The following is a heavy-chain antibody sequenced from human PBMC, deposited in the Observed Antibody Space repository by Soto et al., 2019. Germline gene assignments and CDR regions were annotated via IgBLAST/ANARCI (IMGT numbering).Heavy chain of an antibody. V-gene: IGHV4-59*01. CDR3: ARIVGATDGWFDP. J-gene: IGHJ5*02. CDR2: IYYSGST. D-gene: IGHD1-26*01. Sequence: SKTLSLTCTVAGGSISSYYWSWILHPPGKGLEWIGYIYYSGSTNYNPSLKIRVTISVETSKNQFSLKLSSVTAADTAVYYCARIVGATDGWFDPWGQGTLVTASS. CDR1: GGSISSYY.